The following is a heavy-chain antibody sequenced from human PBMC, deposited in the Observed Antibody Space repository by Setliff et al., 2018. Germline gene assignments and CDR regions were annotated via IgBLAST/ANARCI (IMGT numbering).Heavy chain of an antibody. D-gene: IGHD6-6*01. CDR2: INTNTGNP. J-gene: IGHJ4*02. Sequence: GASVKVSCKASGYTFTTYTMNWVRQAPGQGLEWMGWINTNTGNPTYAQGFTGRFVFSLDTSVSTVYLQINSLEAEDTAVYYCARGSGTYASSSRVFHYWGQGTLVTVSS. CDR1: GYTFTTYT. V-gene: IGHV7-4-1*02. CDR3: ARGSGTYASSSRVFHY.